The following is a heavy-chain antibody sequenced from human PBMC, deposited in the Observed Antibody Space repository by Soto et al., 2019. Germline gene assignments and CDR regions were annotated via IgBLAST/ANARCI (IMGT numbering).Heavy chain of an antibody. D-gene: IGHD3-10*01. V-gene: IGHV3-30-3*01. CDR3: TRHGPSMDEYFDL. Sequence: GGSLRLSCAASGFTFSSYAMHRVRQAPGKGLEWVALISYDGSDKDYADSVKGRFTISRDNSRNTLFLQMNSLRAEDTAVYYCTRHGPSMDEYFDLWGRGTLVTVPQ. CDR1: GFTFSSYA. CDR2: ISYDGSDK. J-gene: IGHJ2*01.